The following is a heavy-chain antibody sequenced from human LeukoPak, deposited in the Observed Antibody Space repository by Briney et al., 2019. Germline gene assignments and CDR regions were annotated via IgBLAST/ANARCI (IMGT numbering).Heavy chain of an antibody. CDR2: INAGNGNT. V-gene: IGHV1-3*01. J-gene: IGHJ4*02. D-gene: IGHD2-2*01. CDR3: ARTGGYCSSTSCYHFDY. CDR1: GYTFTSYA. Sequence: ASVKVSCKASGYTFTSYAMHWVRQAPGQRLEWMGWINAGNGNTKYSQKFQGRVTMTTDTSTSTAYMELRSLRSDDTAVYYCARTGGYCSSTSCYHFDYWGQGTLVTVSS.